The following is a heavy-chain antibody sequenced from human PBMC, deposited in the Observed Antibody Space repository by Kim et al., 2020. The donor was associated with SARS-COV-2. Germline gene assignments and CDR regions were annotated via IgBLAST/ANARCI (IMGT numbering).Heavy chain of an antibody. D-gene: IGHD6-13*01. V-gene: IGHV3-33*01. Sequence: ADSVKVRFTISRENSENTRYLQMNSLRAEDTAVYYCATIAAAGDDAFDIWGQGTMVTVSS. CDR3: ATIAAAGDDAFDI. J-gene: IGHJ3*02.